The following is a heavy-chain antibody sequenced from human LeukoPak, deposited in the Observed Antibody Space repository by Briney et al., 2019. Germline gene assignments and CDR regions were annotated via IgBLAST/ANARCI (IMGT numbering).Heavy chain of an antibody. Sequence: ASVKVSCKASGYTFTSYAMHWVRQAPGQRLEWMGWINAGNGNTKYSQKFQGRVTITRDTSASTAYMGLSSLRSEDTAVYYCARSRSRFGGVKHDAFDIWGQGTIVTVSS. V-gene: IGHV1-3*01. CDR1: GYTFTSYA. CDR2: INAGNGNT. CDR3: ARSRSRFGGVKHDAFDI. D-gene: IGHD3-16*01. J-gene: IGHJ3*02.